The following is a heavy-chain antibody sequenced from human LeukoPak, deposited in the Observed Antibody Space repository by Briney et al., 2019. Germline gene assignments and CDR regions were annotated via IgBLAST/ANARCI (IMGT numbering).Heavy chain of an antibody. J-gene: IGHJ3*02. Sequence: GGSLRLSCAASGFTFSSYGMHWVRQAPGKGLEWVAVIWYDGSNKYYADSVKGRFTISRDNSKNTLYLQMNSLRAEDTAVYYCAKAPYCTNGVCYAFDIWGRGTMVTVSS. CDR2: IWYDGSNK. V-gene: IGHV3-33*06. CDR3: AKAPYCTNGVCYAFDI. CDR1: GFTFSSYG. D-gene: IGHD2-8*01.